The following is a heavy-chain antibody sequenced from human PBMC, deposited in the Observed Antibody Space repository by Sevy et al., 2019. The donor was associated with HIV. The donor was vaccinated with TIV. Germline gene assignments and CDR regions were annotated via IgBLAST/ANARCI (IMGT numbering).Heavy chain of an antibody. Sequence: GGSLRLSCAGSGFTFSNYAMHWVRQAPGKGLECVAGLWSHGRREYYADFAKGRFTISRDNSKNTVYLHMDSLRTDDTAVYYCAKEDDAFDVWGQGTMVTASS. V-gene: IGHV3-33*03. CDR3: AKEDDAFDV. CDR2: LWSHGRRE. J-gene: IGHJ3*01. CDR1: GFTFSNYA.